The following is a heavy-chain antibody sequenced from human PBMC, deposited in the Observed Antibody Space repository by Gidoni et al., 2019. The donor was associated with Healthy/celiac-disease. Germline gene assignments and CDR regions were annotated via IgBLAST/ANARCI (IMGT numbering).Heavy chain of an antibody. Sequence: QVQLVQSGAEVKQPGASVTVSCKASGYTFTSYGISWWRQAPGHGLEWMGWIRPYNGNTNYAQKLQGRVTMTTDTSTSTAYMELRSLRSDDTAVYYCARDTAVAGRSGDYWGQGTLVTVSS. D-gene: IGHD6-19*01. CDR1: GYTFTSYG. V-gene: IGHV1-18*01. CDR3: ARDTAVAGRSGDY. J-gene: IGHJ4*02. CDR2: IRPYNGNT.